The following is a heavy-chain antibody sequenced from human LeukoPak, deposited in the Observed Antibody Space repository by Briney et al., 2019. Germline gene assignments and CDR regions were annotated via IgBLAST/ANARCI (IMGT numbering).Heavy chain of an antibody. CDR3: ARTYCSSTSCHPYYYYMDV. CDR2: IKQDGSEK. D-gene: IGHD2-2*01. J-gene: IGHJ6*03. CDR1: GFTFSSYW. V-gene: IGHV3-7*01. Sequence: GGSLRLSCAASGFTFSSYWMSWVRQAPGKGLEWVANIKQDGSEKYYVDSVKGRFTISRDNAKNSLCLQMNSLRAEDTAVYYCARTYCSSTSCHPYYYYMDVWGKGTTVTVSS.